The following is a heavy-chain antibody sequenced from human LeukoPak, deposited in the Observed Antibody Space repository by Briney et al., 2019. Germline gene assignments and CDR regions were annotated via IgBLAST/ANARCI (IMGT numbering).Heavy chain of an antibody. V-gene: IGHV1-69*13. CDR1: GGTFSSYP. J-gene: IGHJ4*02. CDR2: ITPVFGAA. Sequence: SVKVSCKASGGTFSSYPFTWVRQAPGQGLEWMGEITPVFGAANYAQTFQGRVTITADESTSTVFMELSSLRSDDTAFYYCARNSRVASTSGLNYWGQGTLVTVSS. D-gene: IGHD4-23*01. CDR3: ARNSRVASTSGLNY.